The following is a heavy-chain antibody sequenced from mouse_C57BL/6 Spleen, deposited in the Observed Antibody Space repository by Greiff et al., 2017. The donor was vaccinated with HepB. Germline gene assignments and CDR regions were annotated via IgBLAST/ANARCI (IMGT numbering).Heavy chain of an antibody. D-gene: IGHD2-4*01. Sequence: QVQLQQPGAELVKPGASVKLSCKASGYTFTSYWMHWVKQRPGRGLEWIGRIEPNSGGTKYNEKFKSKATRTVDKPSSTAYMPLSSLPSEDSAVYYCARDYDGVDYWGQGTTLTVSS. CDR2: IEPNSGGT. J-gene: IGHJ2*01. CDR3: ARDYDGVDY. CDR1: GYTFTSYW. V-gene: IGHV1-72*01.